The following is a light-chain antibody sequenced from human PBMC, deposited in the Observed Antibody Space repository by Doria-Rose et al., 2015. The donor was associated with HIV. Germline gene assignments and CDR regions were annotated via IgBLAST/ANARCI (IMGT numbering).Light chain of an antibody. J-gene: IGKJ1*01. CDR2: DGY. Sequence: LTQSLGTLSLSPGERATLSCRASPSFSSTYLAWYQQKPGQAPSLLIYDGYTRATGIPDRISASESGTDFTLTINRLEPEDFALYYCHQYGTSWTFGQGTKVEI. CDR3: HQYGTSWT. V-gene: IGKV3-20*01. CDR1: PSFSSTY.